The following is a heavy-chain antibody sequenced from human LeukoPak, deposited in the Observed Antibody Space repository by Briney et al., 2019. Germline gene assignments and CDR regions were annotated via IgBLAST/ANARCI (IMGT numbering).Heavy chain of an antibody. CDR3: ARSYDTSGYHYYFDY. J-gene: IGHJ4*02. D-gene: IGHD3-22*01. V-gene: IGHV4-59*11. CDR1: DGSISGRY. CDR2: IYYRGNT. Sequence: PSETLSLTCTVPDGSISGRYWSWIRQSPGKGLEWIGYIYYRGNTNCNPSLKSRVTISVDTSKNQFSLRLTSVTAADTAVYYCARSYDTSGYHYYFDYWGQGTLVTVSS.